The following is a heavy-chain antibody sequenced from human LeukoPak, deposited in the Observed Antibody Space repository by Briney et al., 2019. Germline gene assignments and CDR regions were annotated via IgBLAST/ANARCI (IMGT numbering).Heavy chain of an antibody. J-gene: IGHJ4*02. Sequence: GRSLRLSCAASGFTFSSYAMHWVRQAPGKGLEWVALISHDGSNKYYADSVKGRFTISRDHSKNTLYLQMNSLRADDTAVYYCARDSALYYYGSGSSTGYFDYWGQGTLVTVS. V-gene: IGHV3-30-3*01. CDR1: GFTFSSYA. CDR2: ISHDGSNK. D-gene: IGHD3-10*01. CDR3: ARDSALYYYGSGSSTGYFDY.